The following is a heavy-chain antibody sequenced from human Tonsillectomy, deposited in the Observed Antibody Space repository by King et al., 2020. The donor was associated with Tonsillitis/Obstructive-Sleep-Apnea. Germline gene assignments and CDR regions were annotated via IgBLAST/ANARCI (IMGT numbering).Heavy chain of an antibody. CDR1: GGSISSYY. CDR2: IYYSGST. J-gene: IGHJ4*02. CDR3: ARYFEWSGSYPYVDY. Sequence: QLQESGPGLVKPSETLSLTCTVSGGSISSYYWSWIRQPPGKGLEWIGYIYYSGSTNYNPSLKSRVTISVDTSKNQFSLKLSSVTAADTAVYYCARYFEWSGSYPYVDYWGQGTMVTISS. D-gene: IGHD3-3*01. V-gene: IGHV4-59*01.